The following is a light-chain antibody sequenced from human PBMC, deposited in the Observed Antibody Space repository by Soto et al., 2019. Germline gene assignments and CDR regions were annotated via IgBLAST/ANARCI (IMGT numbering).Light chain of an antibody. CDR2: EDS. CDR3: GAWDTSLSAGV. CDR1: SSNIESHS. V-gene: IGLV1-51*02. J-gene: IGLJ7*01. Sequence: QSVLTQPTSVSAAPGQKVTISCSGTSSNIESHSVSWYQRLPGTAPKLLIYEDSVRPSGIPDRFSGSKSGTSATLGITGLQPGDEADYYCGAWDTSLSAGVFGGGTQLTVL.